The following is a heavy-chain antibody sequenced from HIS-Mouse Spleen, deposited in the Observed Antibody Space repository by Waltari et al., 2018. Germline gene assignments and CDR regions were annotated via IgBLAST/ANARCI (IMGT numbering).Heavy chain of an antibody. V-gene: IGHV4-38-2*02. J-gene: IGHJ5*02. CDR2: IYHSGST. Sequence: QVQLQESGPGLVKPSETLSLTCTVSGYSISSGYYWGWIRQPPGKGLEWIGSIYHSGSTYYNPSFKSRVTISVDTSKNQFSQKLGTVTAADTAVYYCARVKTWGQGTLVTVSS. CDR3: ARVKT. CDR1: GYSISSGYY.